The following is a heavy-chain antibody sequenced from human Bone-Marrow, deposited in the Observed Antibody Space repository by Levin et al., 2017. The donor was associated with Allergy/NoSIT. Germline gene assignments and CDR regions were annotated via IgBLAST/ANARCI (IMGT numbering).Heavy chain of an antibody. CDR3: AKLPVVAAKDAFDS. CDR1: GFTFSSYG. Sequence: GESLKISCAASGFTFSSYGMHWVRQAPGKGLEWVAVISYDGSNKYYADSVKGRFTISRDNSKNTLYLQMNSLRAEDTAVYYCAKLPVVAAKDAFDSWGQGTMVTVSS. CDR2: ISYDGSNK. J-gene: IGHJ3*02. D-gene: IGHD2-15*01. V-gene: IGHV3-30*18.